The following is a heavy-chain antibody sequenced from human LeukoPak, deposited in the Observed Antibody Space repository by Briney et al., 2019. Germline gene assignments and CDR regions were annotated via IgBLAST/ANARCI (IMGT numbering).Heavy chain of an antibody. CDR2: ISGSGGST. J-gene: IGHJ4*02. V-gene: IGHV3-23*01. CDR1: GFTFSSYA. Sequence: PGGSLRLSCAASGFTFSSYAMSWVRQAPGKGLEWVSAISGSGGSTYYADSVKGRFTISGDNSKNTLYLQMNSLRAEDTAVYYCAKDQYYYDSSGPDYGDYWGQGTLVTVSS. D-gene: IGHD3-22*01. CDR3: AKDQYYYDSSGPDYGDY.